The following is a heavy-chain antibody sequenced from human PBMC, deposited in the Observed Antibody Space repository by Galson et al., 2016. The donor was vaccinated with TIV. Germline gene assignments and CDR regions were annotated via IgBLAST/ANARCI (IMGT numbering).Heavy chain of an antibody. CDR3: SRHRDESFQV. J-gene: IGHJ1*01. V-gene: IGHV1-69*02. CDR1: GDTLSSYT. D-gene: IGHD2-21*01. Sequence: SVKASCKVSGDTLSSYTISWVRQAPGQGLEWVGRIIPLFDITNYAQKFQGRVTIIADKSTTTVYLELSSLSFDDTAVYYCSRHRDESFQVWGQGALVTVSS. CDR2: IIPLFDIT.